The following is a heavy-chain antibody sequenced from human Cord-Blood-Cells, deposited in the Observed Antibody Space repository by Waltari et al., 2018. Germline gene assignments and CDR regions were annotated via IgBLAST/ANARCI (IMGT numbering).Heavy chain of an antibody. CDR3: ARDQAGGSYYQNYYYYMGV. CDR2: IWYDGSNK. Sequence: SGFTFSSYGMHWVRQAPGKGLEWVAVIWYDGSNKYYADSVKGRFTISRDNSKNTLYLQMNSLRAEDTAVYYCARDQAGGSYYQNYYYYMGVWGKGTTVTVSS. J-gene: IGHJ6*03. CDR1: GFTFSSYG. V-gene: IGHV3-33*01. D-gene: IGHD1-26*01.